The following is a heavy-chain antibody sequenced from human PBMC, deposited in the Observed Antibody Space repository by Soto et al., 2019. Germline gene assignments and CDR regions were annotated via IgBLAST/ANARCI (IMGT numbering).Heavy chain of an antibody. CDR1: GGTFSSYT. D-gene: IGHD2-21*02. Sequence: ASVKVSCKASGGTFSSYTISWVRQAPGQGLEWMGRIIPILGIANYAQKFQGRVTITADKSTSTAYMELSSLRSEDTAVYYCARVSAVGDSSGGWFDPWGQGTLVTVSS. V-gene: IGHV1-69*02. CDR2: IIPILGIA. CDR3: ARVSAVGDSSGGWFDP. J-gene: IGHJ5*02.